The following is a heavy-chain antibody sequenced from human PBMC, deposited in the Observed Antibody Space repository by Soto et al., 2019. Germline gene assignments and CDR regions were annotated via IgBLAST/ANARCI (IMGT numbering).Heavy chain of an antibody. V-gene: IGHV1-18*01. CDR1: GYTFTSYG. CDR3: ARDMYGAPGY. CDR2: ISAYNGNT. Sequence: HVQLVPSGDAVKKPGASVKVSCKASGYTFTSYGISWVRQAPGQGLEWMGWISAYNGNTHYAQRLQGRVTMPPDTSTSTAYMELRRLRSDDTAVYYCARDMYGAPGYWRQGTLVTVSS. J-gene: IGHJ4*02. D-gene: IGHD4-17*01.